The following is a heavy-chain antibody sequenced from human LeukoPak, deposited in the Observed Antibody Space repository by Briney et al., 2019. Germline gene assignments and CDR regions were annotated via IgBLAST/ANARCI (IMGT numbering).Heavy chain of an antibody. D-gene: IGHD3-22*01. CDR3: ARVRYYYESSGYRWFDP. Sequence: TGGSLRLSCAASGFTFSSYSMNWVRQAPGKGLEWVSSISSSSSYIYYADSVKGRFTISRDDAENSLFLQMNSLRAEDTALYYCARVRYYYESSGYRWFDPWGQGTLVTVSS. CDR1: GFTFSSYS. V-gene: IGHV3-21*01. J-gene: IGHJ5*02. CDR2: ISSSSSYI.